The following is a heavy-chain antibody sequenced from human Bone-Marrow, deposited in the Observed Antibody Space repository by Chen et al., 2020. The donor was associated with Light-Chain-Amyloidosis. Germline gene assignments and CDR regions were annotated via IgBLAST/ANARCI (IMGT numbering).Heavy chain of an antibody. V-gene: IGHV3-9*01. J-gene: IGHJ3*02. CDR1: GFTFDDYA. CDR3: AKSSYSSSFFLDAFDI. D-gene: IGHD6-13*01. Sequence: LVESGGGLVQPGRSLRLSCAASGFTFDDYAMHWVRQVPGKGLEWVSGISWNSGSICYADSVKGRFTISRDNAKNSLYLQMNSLRAEDTALYYCAKSSYSSSFFLDAFDIWGQGTMVTVSS. CDR2: ISWNSGSI.